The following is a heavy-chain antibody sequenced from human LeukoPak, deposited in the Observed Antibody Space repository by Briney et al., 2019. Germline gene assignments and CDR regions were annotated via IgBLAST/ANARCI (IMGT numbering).Heavy chain of an antibody. V-gene: IGHV4-61*02. CDR1: GGSISSGSYY. J-gene: IGHJ4*02. CDR2: IYTSGST. D-gene: IGHD3-3*01. Sequence: SETLSLTCTVSGGSISSGSYYWSWIPQPAGKGLEWIGRIYTSGSTNYDPSLKSRVTISVDTSKNQFSLKLSSVTAADTAVYYCARITYYDFWSGYYTFDYWGQGTLVTVSS. CDR3: ARITYYDFWSGYYTFDY.